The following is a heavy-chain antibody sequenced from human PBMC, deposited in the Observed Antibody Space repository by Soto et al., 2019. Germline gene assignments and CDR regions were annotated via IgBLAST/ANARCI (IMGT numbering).Heavy chain of an antibody. CDR1: GGTFSSYA. CDR3: ARHDCISSSCYYYYYYGMDV. J-gene: IGHJ6*02. CDR2: IIPIFDTA. V-gene: IGHV1-69*12. Sequence: QVQLVQAGAEVKKPGSSVKVSCKASGGTFSSYAISWVRQAPGQGLEWMGGIIPIFDTANYAQKFQGRVTITADESTSTAYMELSSLRSEDTAVYYCARHDCISSSCYYYYYYGMDVWGQVTTVTVSS. D-gene: IGHD2-15*01.